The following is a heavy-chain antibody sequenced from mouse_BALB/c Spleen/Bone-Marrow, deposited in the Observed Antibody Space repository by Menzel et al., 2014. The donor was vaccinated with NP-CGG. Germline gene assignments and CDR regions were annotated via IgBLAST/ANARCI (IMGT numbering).Heavy chain of an antibody. V-gene: IGHV1-14*01. CDR1: GYTFTSYV. CDR2: INPYNDGT. CDR3: ARPGQLGLHYYFDN. J-gene: IGHJ2*01. Sequence: EVQLQQSGPELVKPGASVKMSCKASGYTFTSYVMHWVKQKPGQGLEWIGYINPYNDGTKYNEKFKGKATLTSDKSSSAAYTELSSLTSEDSAVYDCARPGQLGLHYYFDNWGRGTALTVSS. D-gene: IGHD3-2*01.